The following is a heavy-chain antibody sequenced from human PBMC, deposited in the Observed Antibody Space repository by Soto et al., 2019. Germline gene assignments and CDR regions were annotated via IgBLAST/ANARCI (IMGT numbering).Heavy chain of an antibody. V-gene: IGHV1-2*02. D-gene: IGHD3-16*01. J-gene: IGHJ4*02. CDR1: GYTFTGNY. Sequence: QVQLVQSAAEVKKPGASVKVSCKTSGYTFTGNYMHWVRQAPGQGLEWMGWINPNSGGTNYAQNFQGRVTMTRDTSISTAYMELSRLTYDDTAVYYCARDWGADYPPLEYWGQGTLVTVSS. CDR2: INPNSGGT. CDR3: ARDWGADYPPLEY.